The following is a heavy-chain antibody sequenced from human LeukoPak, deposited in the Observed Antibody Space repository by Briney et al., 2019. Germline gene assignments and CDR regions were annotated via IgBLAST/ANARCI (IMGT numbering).Heavy chain of an antibody. CDR1: GGFISSSSYY. D-gene: IGHD6-13*01. V-gene: IGHV4-39*07. CDR2: INHSGST. J-gene: IGHJ5*02. Sequence: SETLSLTCTVSGGFISSSSYYWSWIRQTAGKGLEWIGEINHSGSTNYNPSLKSRVTISVDTSKNQFSLKLSSVTAADTAVYYCARGLSSYSSSPNWFDPWGQGTLVTVSS. CDR3: ARGLSSYSSSPNWFDP.